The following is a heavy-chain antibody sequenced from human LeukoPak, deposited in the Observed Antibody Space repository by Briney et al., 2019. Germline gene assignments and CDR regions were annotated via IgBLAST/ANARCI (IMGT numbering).Heavy chain of an antibody. J-gene: IGHJ4*02. Sequence: PGGSLRLSCAASGFTFSSYAMHWVRQAPGKGLEWVSGINWNGGSTGYADSVKGRFTISRDNAKNSLYLQMNSLRAEDTALYYCARFVVVTATKYYFDYWGQGTLVTVSS. CDR3: ARFVVVTATKYYFDY. CDR1: GFTFSSYA. D-gene: IGHD2-21*02. V-gene: IGHV3-20*04. CDR2: INWNGGST.